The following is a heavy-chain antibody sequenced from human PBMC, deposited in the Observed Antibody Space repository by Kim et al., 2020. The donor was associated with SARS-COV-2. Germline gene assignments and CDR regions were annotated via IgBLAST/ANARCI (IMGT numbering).Heavy chain of an antibody. CDR2: IIPIFGTT. D-gene: IGHD1-1*01. V-gene: IGHV1-69*13. CDR3: ARALDATYGMDV. Sequence: SVKVSCKASGGTFSSYGISWVRQAPGQGLEWMGGIIPIFGTTNHAQKFQGRVTITADESTTTAYMELSSLRSDDTAVNYCARALDATYGMDVWGQGTTV. CDR1: GGTFSSYG. J-gene: IGHJ6*02.